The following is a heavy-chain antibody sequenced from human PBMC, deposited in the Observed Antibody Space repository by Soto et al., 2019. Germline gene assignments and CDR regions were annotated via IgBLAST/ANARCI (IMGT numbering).Heavy chain of an antibody. D-gene: IGHD2-15*01. V-gene: IGHV4-31*03. Sequence: QVQLQESGPGLVKPSQTLSLTCTVSGGSISSGGYYWSWIRQHPGKGLEWIGYIYYSGSTYYNPSLKSRVTISVDTSKNQFSLKLSSVTAADTAVYYCARDRSTNCSGGSCYSYYYYYYGMDVWGQGTTVTVSS. CDR2: IYYSGST. CDR3: ARDRSTNCSGGSCYSYYYYYYGMDV. CDR1: GGSISSGGYY. J-gene: IGHJ6*02.